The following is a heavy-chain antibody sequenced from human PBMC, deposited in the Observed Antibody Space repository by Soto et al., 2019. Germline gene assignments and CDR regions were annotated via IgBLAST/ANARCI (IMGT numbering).Heavy chain of an antibody. CDR2: ISSRSTAI. CDR3: AREVIAVAGSYFDY. V-gene: IGHV3-11*01. J-gene: IGHJ4*02. D-gene: IGHD6-19*01. Sequence: QVQLVESGGDLVKPGGSLRLSCAASGFTFSDYYMCWIRQAPGKGLEWVSYISSRSTAIYYADSVKGRFTISRDNAKNSLYLQLNSLRAEDTAVYYCAREVIAVAGSYFDYWGQGTLVTVSS. CDR1: GFTFSDYY.